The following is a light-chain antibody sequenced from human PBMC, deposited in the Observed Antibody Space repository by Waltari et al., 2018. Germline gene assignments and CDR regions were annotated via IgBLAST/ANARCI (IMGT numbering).Light chain of an antibody. CDR2: GVT. V-gene: IGLV2-14*03. J-gene: IGLJ2*01. CDR3: SSYTTSDTLI. CDR1: SSDVGGYNY. Sequence: QSALTQPASVSGSPGQSLTISCTGTSSDVGGYNYVSWYQQHPGGAPRLMIYGVTNLPSGVSIRFSGSKSGNTASLTISGLQPEDEAYYYCSSYTTSDTLIFAGGTKLTVL.